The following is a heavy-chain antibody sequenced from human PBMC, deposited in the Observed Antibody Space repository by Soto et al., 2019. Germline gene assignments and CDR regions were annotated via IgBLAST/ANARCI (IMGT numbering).Heavy chain of an antibody. Sequence: QVQLVQSGAEVRKPGSSVKVSCKASGGTFSRHAISWVRQAPGQGLEWMGGIIPIFGTANHAQKFQGRVTIIADESTSTVYMELSSLRSEDTGMYYCGRWWGYDSNDDYYAYWGQGTLVSVSS. CDR1: GGTFSRHA. V-gene: IGHV1-69*01. CDR2: IIPIFGTA. D-gene: IGHD3-22*01. J-gene: IGHJ4*02. CDR3: GRWWGYDSNDDYYAY.